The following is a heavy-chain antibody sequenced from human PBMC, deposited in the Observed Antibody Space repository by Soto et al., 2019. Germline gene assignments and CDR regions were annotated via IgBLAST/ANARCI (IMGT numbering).Heavy chain of an antibody. CDR2: ISYDGSNK. J-gene: IGHJ4*02. CDR3: ARSPYSVSYLAYFDY. D-gene: IGHD1-26*01. V-gene: IGHV3-30*03. Sequence: QVQLVESGGGVVKPGRSRRPSCAASGFTFVGYAMNWVRRAPGKGLEGLAVISYDGSNKYYADPVKGRFTISRDNSKNTLYLQMNSLRAEDTAVYYCARSPYSVSYLAYFDYWGQGTLVTVSS. CDR1: GFTFVGYA.